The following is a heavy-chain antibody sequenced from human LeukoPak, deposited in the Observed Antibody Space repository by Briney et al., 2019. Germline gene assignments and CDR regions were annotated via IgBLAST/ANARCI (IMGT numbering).Heavy chain of an antibody. J-gene: IGHJ3*02. Sequence: GGSLRLSCAATGFTFHGYVMHWVRQAPGKGLEWVSLIYSGGSTYYADSVRGRFTISRDNSKNTLCLQMNSLRAEDTAVYYCATTRYDAFDIWGQGTMVTVSS. D-gene: IGHD4-17*01. V-gene: IGHV3-53*01. CDR2: IYSGGST. CDR1: GFTFHGYV. CDR3: ATTRYDAFDI.